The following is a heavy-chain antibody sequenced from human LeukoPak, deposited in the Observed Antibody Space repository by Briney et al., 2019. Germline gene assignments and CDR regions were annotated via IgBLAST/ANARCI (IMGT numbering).Heavy chain of an antibody. V-gene: IGHV3-53*01. Sequence: GGSLRLSCAASGFSVSGNYMSWVRQAPGKGLEWVSIIYTGGNTYYADSVKGRFTISRDNSRNTVYLQMNNLRAEDTAVYYCARRYGDYAGDDYWGQGTLVTVSS. CDR3: ARRYGDYAGDDY. J-gene: IGHJ4*02. CDR1: GFSVSGNY. CDR2: IYTGGNT. D-gene: IGHD4-17*01.